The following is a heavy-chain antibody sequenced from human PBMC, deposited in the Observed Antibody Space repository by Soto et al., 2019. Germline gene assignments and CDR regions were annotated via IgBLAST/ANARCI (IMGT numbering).Heavy chain of an antibody. J-gene: IGHJ6*03. CDR2: IRSKANSYAT. D-gene: IGHD1-26*01. Sequence: EVQLVESGGGLVQPGGSLKLSCAASGFTFSGSAMHWVRQASGKGLEWVGRIRSKANSYATAYAASVKGRFTISRDDSKNTAYVQMNSLKTEDTAVYYCTVGRTYYYYYMDVWGKGTTVTVSS. V-gene: IGHV3-73*01. CDR1: GFTFSGSA. CDR3: TVGRTYYYYYMDV.